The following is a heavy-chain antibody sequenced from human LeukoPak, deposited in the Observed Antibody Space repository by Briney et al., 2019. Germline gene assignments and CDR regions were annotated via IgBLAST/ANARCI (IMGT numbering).Heavy chain of an antibody. J-gene: IGHJ4*02. CDR3: ARVFRGYSYGPFDY. V-gene: IGHV4-59*01. CDR2: IYSSGST. CDR1: GGSISSYY. D-gene: IGHD5-18*01. Sequence: SETLSLTCTVSGGSISSYYWSWIRQPPGKGLEWIGYIYSSGSTNYNPSLKSRVTISVDTSKNQFSLRLSSVTAADTAVYYCARVFRGYSYGPFDYWGQGTLVPVSS.